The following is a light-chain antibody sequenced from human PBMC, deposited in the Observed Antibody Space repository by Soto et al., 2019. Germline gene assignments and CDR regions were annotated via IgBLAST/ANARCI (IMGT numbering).Light chain of an antibody. CDR3: QQYNGYYTWT. V-gene: IGKV1-5*03. Sequence: DIQMAQSPSTLSASVGDRVTIACRASQSISSWLAWYQQKPGKAPKLLIYKASSLESGVPSRFSGSGSGTEFTLAISSLQPDDFANYYCQQYNGYYTWTFGQGTKVDIK. CDR2: KAS. CDR1: QSISSW. J-gene: IGKJ1*01.